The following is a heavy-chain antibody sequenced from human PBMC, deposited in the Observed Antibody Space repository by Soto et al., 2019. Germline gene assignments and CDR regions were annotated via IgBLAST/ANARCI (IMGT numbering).Heavy chain of an antibody. CDR1: GYSTSSSNYY. J-gene: IGHJ6*02. CDR3: AGMSIGGVDDMDV. V-gene: IGHV4-39*01. Sequence: QLQLQESGPGLVNPSETLSLTCTVSGYSTSSSNYYWGWIRQPPGKGLECIGIIYYSGSAYYNPSLTSRVTISLDTSTNQFSLRLSSVTAADTAVYYCAGMSIGGVDDMDVWGQGTTVTVS. CDR2: IYYSGSA. D-gene: IGHD1-1*01.